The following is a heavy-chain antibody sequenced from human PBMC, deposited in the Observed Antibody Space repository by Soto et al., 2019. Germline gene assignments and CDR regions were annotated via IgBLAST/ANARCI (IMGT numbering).Heavy chain of an antibody. CDR2: IYPGDSDT. D-gene: IGHD3-10*01. J-gene: IGHJ6*03. CDR3: ARLMVRGVSPSFYYYYYMGV. Sequence: PGESLKISCKGSGYSFTSYWIGWVRQMPGKGLEWMGIIYPGDSDTRYSPSFQGQVTISADKSISTAYLQWGSLKASDTAMYYCARLMVRGVSPSFYYYYYMGVWGKGTTVTVSS. V-gene: IGHV5-51*01. CDR1: GYSFTSYW.